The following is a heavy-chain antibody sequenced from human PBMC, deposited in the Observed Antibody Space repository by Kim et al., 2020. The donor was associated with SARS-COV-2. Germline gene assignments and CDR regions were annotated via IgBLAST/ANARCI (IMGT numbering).Heavy chain of an antibody. D-gene: IGHD3-3*01. CDR3: ASGGSDFWSGYYNPSATY. CDR2: FYYSGNT. V-gene: IGHV4-61*01. CDR1: GGSVSSRSYY. J-gene: IGHJ4*02. Sequence: SETLSLTCIVSGGSVSSRSYYWSWIRQPPGKGLEWMGYFYYSGNTKYNPSLKSRVTISIDTSKNQFSLNLNSVTAAGTAVYYCASGGSDFWSGYYNPSATYWGQGTLVTVSS.